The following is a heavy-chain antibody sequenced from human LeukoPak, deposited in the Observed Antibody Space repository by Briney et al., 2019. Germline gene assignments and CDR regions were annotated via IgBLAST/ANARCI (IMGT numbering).Heavy chain of an antibody. V-gene: IGHV3-23*01. CDR2: ISVSGGSP. D-gene: IGHD3-22*01. J-gene: IGHJ4*02. Sequence: GGSLRLSCAASGFTFRSYAMSCVRQAPGKGLEWVSGISVSGGSPAYAASLKGRFTISIDNPRNTLNMQMNSLRAEVTALYYCAIMHPYYDGNGYWVQWGQGTLVTVSS. CDR3: AIMHPYYDGNGYWVQ. CDR1: GFTFRSYA.